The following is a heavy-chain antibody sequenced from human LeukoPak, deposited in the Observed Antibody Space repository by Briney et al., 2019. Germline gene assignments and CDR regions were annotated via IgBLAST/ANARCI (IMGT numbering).Heavy chain of an antibody. CDR3: ARQAYDSSGYYYPHFDY. D-gene: IGHD3-22*01. J-gene: IGHJ4*02. Sequence: SETLSLTCTVSGGSISSYYWSWIRQPPGKGLEWIGYIYYSGSTNYNPSLKSRVTISVDTSKNQFSLKLSSVTAADTAVYYCARQAYDSSGYYYPHFDYWGQGTLVTVSS. V-gene: IGHV4-59*01. CDR2: IYYSGST. CDR1: GGSISSYY.